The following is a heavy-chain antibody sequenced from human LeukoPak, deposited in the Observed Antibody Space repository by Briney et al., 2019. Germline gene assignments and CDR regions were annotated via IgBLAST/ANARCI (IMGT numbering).Heavy chain of an antibody. CDR2: ISGSGVST. J-gene: IGHJ5*02. D-gene: IGHD2-15*01. CDR1: GFTFSSYA. CDR3: AKDGYCSGGTCFVLSNWFDP. Sequence: GGSLRLSCAASGFTFSSYAMSWVRQAPGKGLEWLSAISGSGVSTYYADSVKGRFTVSRDNSKDTLYLQMNSLRAEDTAVYYCAKDGYCSGGTCFVLSNWFDPWGQGSLVTVSS. V-gene: IGHV3-23*01.